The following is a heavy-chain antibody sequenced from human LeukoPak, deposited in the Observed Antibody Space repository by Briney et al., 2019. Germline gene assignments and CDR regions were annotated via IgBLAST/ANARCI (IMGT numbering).Heavy chain of an antibody. J-gene: IGHJ5*02. CDR2: IKQDGSEK. CDR3: ARDLKRGDYVNWFDP. CDR1: GFTFSSYW. V-gene: IGHV3-7*01. D-gene: IGHD4-17*01. Sequence: PGGSLSLSCAASGFTFSSYWMSWVRQAPGKGLEWVANIKQDGSEKYYVDSVKGRFTISRDNAKNSLYLQMNSLRAEDTAVYYCARDLKRGDYVNWFDPWGQGTLVTVSS.